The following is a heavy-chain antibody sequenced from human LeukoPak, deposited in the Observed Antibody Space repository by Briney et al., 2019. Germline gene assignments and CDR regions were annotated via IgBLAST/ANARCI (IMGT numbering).Heavy chain of an antibody. V-gene: IGHV3-23*01. CDR2: ISGSGGST. CDR1: GFTFSSYG. D-gene: IGHD2-2*01. J-gene: IGHJ4*02. Sequence: GRSLRLSCAAPGFTFSSYGMHWVRQAPGKGLEWVSAISGSGGSTYYADSVKGRFTISRDNSKNTLYLQMNSLRAEDTAVYYCAKDIVEVPAAIDNWGQGTLVTVSS. CDR3: AKDIVEVPAAIDN.